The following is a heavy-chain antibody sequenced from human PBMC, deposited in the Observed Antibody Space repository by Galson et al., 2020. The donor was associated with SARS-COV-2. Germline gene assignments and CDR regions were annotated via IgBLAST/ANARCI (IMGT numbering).Heavy chain of an antibody. CDR1: GFTFSSYG. CDR3: ARVLIPLYGMDV. J-gene: IGHJ6*02. D-gene: IGHD3-16*01. V-gene: IGHV3-33*01. Sequence: PGGSLRLSCAASGFTFSSYGMHWVRQAPGKGLEWVAVIWYDGSNKYYADSVKGRFTISRDNSKNTLYLQMNSLRAEDTAVYYCARVLIPLYGMDVWGQGTTVTVSS. CDR2: IWYDGSNK.